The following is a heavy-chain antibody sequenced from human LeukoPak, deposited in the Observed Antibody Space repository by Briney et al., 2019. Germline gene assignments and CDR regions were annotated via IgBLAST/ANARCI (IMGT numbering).Heavy chain of an antibody. Sequence: NPGRSLRLSCAAYGFTFSSYSMNWVRQAAGKGLEWVSSIISSISHRYYADSVKGLFTSSRDRAKNSLYLQMSSLRAEDTAVYYCARDLFQNYDILPGYFIYWGQGTLVTVSS. CDR1: GFTFSSYS. CDR3: ARDLFQNYDILPGYFIY. J-gene: IGHJ4*02. D-gene: IGHD3-9*01. V-gene: IGHV3-21*01. CDR2: IISSISHR.